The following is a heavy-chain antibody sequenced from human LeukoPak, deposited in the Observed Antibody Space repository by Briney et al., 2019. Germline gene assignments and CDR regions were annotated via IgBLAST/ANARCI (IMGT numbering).Heavy chain of an antibody. CDR1: SGSISSGGYY. Sequence: PSETLSLTCTVSSGSISSGGYYWSWIRQHPGKGLEWIGYIYYSGSTYYNPSLKSRVTISVDTSKNQFSLKLSSVTAADTAVYYCASTKTGYDSSGYYEEGYYWGQGTLVTVSS. CDR3: ASTKTGYDSSGYYEEGYY. D-gene: IGHD3-22*01. J-gene: IGHJ4*02. V-gene: IGHV4-31*03. CDR2: IYYSGST.